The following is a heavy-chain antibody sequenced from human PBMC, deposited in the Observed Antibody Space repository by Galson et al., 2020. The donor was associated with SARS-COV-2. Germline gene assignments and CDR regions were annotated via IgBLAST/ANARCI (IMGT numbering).Heavy chain of an antibody. D-gene: IGHD3-10*01. Sequence: LQTLSLTCAVSGVSISTTNYWSWIRQAPGKGLEWIGSVYPSGSTYYNPSLKSRATLSLDTSKNQFSLSLTSVTAADTALYYCARQGVTMRFLLMVPGWFFDLWGRGTLGTVSS. J-gene: IGHJ2*01. CDR2: VYPSGST. V-gene: IGHV4-38-2*01. CDR1: GVSISTTNY. CDR3: ARQGVTMRFLLMVPGWFFDL.